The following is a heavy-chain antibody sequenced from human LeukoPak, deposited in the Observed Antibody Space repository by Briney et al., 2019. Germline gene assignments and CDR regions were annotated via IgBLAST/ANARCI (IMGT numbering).Heavy chain of an antibody. V-gene: IGHV1-69*13. Sequence: ASVKVSCKASGGTSNIYAIHWVRQAPGQGLEWMGGIIPIFGTPNYAQKFQGRVTITADESTSTAYMELSSLRSEDTAVYYCASSWAYCSSTSCYNWFDPWGQGTLVTVSS. CDR3: ASSWAYCSSTSCYNWFDP. J-gene: IGHJ5*02. D-gene: IGHD2-2*01. CDR2: IIPIFGTP. CDR1: GGTSNIYA.